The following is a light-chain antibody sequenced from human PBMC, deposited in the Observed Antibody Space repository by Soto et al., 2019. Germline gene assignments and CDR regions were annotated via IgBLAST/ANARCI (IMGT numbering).Light chain of an antibody. CDR2: GNT. V-gene: IGLV1-40*01. CDR1: SSNIGAGYD. Sequence: QSVLTQPPSVSGAPGQRVTISCTGSSSNIGAGYDVHWYQLPPGTAPKLLIYGNTNRPSGVPDRFSGSKSGTSASLAITGLQAEDEADYYCQSYDSTLSGVLFGGGTKLTVL. CDR3: QSYDSTLSGVL. J-gene: IGLJ3*02.